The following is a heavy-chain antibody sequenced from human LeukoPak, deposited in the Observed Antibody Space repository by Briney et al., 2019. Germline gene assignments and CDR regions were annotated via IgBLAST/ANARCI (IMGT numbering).Heavy chain of an antibody. CDR2: IYAGGST. CDR3: AREMGTVSSSFSFDY. CDR1: GFTVSSNQ. Sequence: GGSLRLSCAASGFTVSSNQMRWVRQAPGKGLEWVSLIYAGGSTYYADSVKGRFTISRDNSKNTLYLQMNGLRVEDTAVYYCAREMGTVSSSFSFDYWGQGTLVTVSS. D-gene: IGHD6-6*01. J-gene: IGHJ4*02. V-gene: IGHV3-53*01.